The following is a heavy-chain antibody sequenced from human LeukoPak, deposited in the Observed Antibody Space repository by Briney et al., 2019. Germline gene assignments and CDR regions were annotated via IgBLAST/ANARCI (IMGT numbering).Heavy chain of an antibody. V-gene: IGHV4-59*08. CDR1: GGSISNYY. CDR3: ARLGGYGDY. J-gene: IGHJ4*02. CDR2: ISYSGST. Sequence: SETLSLTCSVSGGSISNYYWSWIRQPPGKGLEWIGYISYSGSTNYNLSLKSRVTISVDTSKNQFSLKLSSVTAADTAVYYCARLGGYGDYWGQGTLVTVSS. D-gene: IGHD1-1*01.